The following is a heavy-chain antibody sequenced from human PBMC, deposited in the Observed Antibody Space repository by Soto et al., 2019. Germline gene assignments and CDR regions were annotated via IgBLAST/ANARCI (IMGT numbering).Heavy chain of an antibody. CDR2: ISYDGSNE. J-gene: IGHJ4*02. CDR1: GFTFSTYA. D-gene: IGHD3-10*01. Sequence: QVQVVESGGGVVQPGRSLRLSCAASGFTFSTYAMHWVRQAPGKGLEWVAVISYDGSNEYYVDSVKGRFTISRDNSKNTLYLQMISLREEDTAVYYCARGSAGHYNSGTLLDRVQGTLVTVSS. CDR3: ARGSAGHYNSGTLLD. V-gene: IGHV3-30-3*01.